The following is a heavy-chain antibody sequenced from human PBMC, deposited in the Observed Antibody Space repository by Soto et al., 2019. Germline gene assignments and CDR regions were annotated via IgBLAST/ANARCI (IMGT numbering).Heavy chain of an antibody. Sequence: QVQLVQSGAEVEKPGSSVKVSCKASGGTFSSYAISWVRQAPGQGLEWMGGIIPNFGTANYAQKFQGRVTITADESTSTAYMELSSLRSEYTAVYYCASSGSWGDLLNPGNYWGQGTLVTVSS. CDR1: GGTFSSYA. CDR3: ASSGSWGDLLNPGNY. CDR2: IIPNFGTA. V-gene: IGHV1-69*01. D-gene: IGHD1-26*01. J-gene: IGHJ4*02.